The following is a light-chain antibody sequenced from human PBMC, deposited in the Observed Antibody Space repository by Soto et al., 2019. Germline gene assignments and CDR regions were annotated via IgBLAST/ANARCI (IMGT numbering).Light chain of an antibody. V-gene: IGKV1-39*01. Sequence: DIQMTQDPSSQSASVGNRVTITCRASQSISSYLNWYQQKPGKAPKLLIYAASSLQSGVPSRFSGSGSGTDFTLTISSLQPEDFATYYCQQSYSTPRTFGQGTKVDVK. J-gene: IGKJ1*01. CDR3: QQSYSTPRT. CDR1: QSISSY. CDR2: AAS.